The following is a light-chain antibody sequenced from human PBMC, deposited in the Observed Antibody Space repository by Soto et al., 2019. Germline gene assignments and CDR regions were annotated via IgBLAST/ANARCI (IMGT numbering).Light chain of an antibody. CDR2: RDK. CDR1: NIGNKN. J-gene: IGLJ1*01. Sequence: SYELTQPLSVSVALGQTANITCGGNNIGNKNVHWYQRKPGQAPVLVIYRDKNRPSGIPERFSGFNSGNTATLTISRAQAGDEADYYCQLWDSSTGVFGTGTKLTVL. V-gene: IGLV3-9*01. CDR3: QLWDSSTGV.